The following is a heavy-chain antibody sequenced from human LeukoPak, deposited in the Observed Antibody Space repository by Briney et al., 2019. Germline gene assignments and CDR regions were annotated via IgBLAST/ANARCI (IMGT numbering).Heavy chain of an antibody. CDR1: GGSFSGYY. J-gene: IGHJ4*02. Sequence: SETLSLTCAIYGGSFSGYYWSWIRQPPGKGLEWIGEINQSGSTNYNPSLKSRVTISEDTSKKQLSLKLSSVTAADTAVYYCARGRVLPKIITMVRGVIITSPDWDYWGQGTLVTVSS. D-gene: IGHD3-10*01. CDR3: ARGRVLPKIITMVRGVIITSPDWDY. V-gene: IGHV4-34*01. CDR2: INQSGST.